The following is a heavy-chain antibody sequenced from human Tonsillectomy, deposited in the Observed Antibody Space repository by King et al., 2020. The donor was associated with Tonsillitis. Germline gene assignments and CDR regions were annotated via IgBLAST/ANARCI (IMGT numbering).Heavy chain of an antibody. J-gene: IGHJ5*02. Sequence: ITLKESGPTLVKPTQTLTLTCTVSGFSLNTDGVGVAWIRQPPGKALEWLAIIYWDDVKTYTSSLRRRLTITKATSKNQVVLTITNIDPADTGTYYCARAGYSTTHHVYGDWFDPWGQGTLVTVSS. CDR3: ARAGYSTTHHVYGDWFDP. D-gene: IGHD6-13*01. V-gene: IGHV2-5*02. CDR2: IYWDDVK. CDR1: GFSLNTDGVG.